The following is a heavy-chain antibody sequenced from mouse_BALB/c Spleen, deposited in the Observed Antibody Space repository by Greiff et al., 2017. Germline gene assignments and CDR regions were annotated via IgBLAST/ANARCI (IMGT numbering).Heavy chain of an antibody. CDR3: ARGAMDY. CDR2: IYPGNGDT. CDR1: GYTFTSYN. Sequence: LQQPGAELVKPGASVKMSCKASGYTFTSYNMHWVKQTPGQGLEWIGAIYPGNGDTSYNQKFKGKATLTADKSSSTAYMQLSSLTSEDSAVYYCARGAMDYWGQGTSVTVSS. J-gene: IGHJ4*01. V-gene: IGHV1-12*01.